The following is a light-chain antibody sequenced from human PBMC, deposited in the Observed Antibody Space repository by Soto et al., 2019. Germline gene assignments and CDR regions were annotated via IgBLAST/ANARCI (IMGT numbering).Light chain of an antibody. CDR1: SSDVGGYNY. CDR3: SSYTSSSPLV. V-gene: IGLV2-14*01. CDR2: DVS. Sequence: QSALTQPASVSGSPGQSITISCTGTSSDVGGYNYVSWYQQHPGKAPKLMIYDVSNRPSGVSNRFSGSKSGNTASLTFFGLQAEDEADYYCSSYTSSSPLVFGTGTKVT. J-gene: IGLJ1*01.